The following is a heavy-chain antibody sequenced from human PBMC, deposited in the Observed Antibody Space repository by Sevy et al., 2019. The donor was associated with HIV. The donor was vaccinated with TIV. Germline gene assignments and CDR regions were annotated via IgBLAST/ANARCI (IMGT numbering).Heavy chain of an antibody. CDR2: IYYSGST. CDR1: GGSISSSSYY. D-gene: IGHD3-16*01. CDR3: ARLTATALGLAYYFDY. V-gene: IGHV4-39*01. J-gene: IGHJ4*02. Sequence: SETLSLTCTVSGGSISSSSYYWGWIRQPPGKGLEWIGSIYYSGSTYYNPSLKSRVTISADTSKNQFSLKLSSVTAADTAVYYCARLTATALGLAYYFDYWGQGTLVTVSS.